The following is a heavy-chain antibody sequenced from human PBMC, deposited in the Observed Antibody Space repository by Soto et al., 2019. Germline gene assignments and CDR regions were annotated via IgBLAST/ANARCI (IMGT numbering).Heavy chain of an antibody. V-gene: IGHV4-39*01. J-gene: IGHJ4*02. CDR1: GGSIGSNNYY. CDR3: GRKTPVAGTE. CDR2: IYYTGST. Sequence: PSDALSLTCTPSGGSIGSNNYYWAWIRQPPGKGLEWIGSIYYTGSTYHNPSLRSRVSISVDTSKNQFSLNLNSVTAADTAQYYCGRKTPVAGTEWGPGSLVTSPQ. D-gene: IGHD6-19*01.